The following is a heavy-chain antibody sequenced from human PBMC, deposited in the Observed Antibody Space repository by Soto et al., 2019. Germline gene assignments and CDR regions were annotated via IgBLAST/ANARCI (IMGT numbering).Heavy chain of an antibody. V-gene: IGHV4-28*01. J-gene: IGHJ4*02. CDR1: GYSISSSNW. CDR3: ARRDIQDPIDD. Sequence: SETLSLTCAVSGYSISSSNWWGWIRQPPGKGLEWIGYIYYSGTTYYNPSLKSRVTMSVDTSKNQFSLKLTSVTAVDTAVYYCARRDIQDPIDDWGQGTLVPVAS. CDR2: IYYSGTT.